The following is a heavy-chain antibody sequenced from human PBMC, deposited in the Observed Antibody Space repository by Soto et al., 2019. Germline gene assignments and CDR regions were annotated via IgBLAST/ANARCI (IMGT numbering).Heavy chain of an antibody. CDR1: GFTFSSSA. Sequence: GGSLRLSCAASGFTFSSSALSWVRQAPGKGLEWVSGISGGGGSTYYADSVRGRFTISRDNSKNTLYLQMNSLRAEDTALYYCAKDRLTVSALDIWGQGTMVTVSS. CDR3: AKDRLTVSALDI. J-gene: IGHJ3*02. V-gene: IGHV3-23*01. D-gene: IGHD4-17*01. CDR2: ISGGGGST.